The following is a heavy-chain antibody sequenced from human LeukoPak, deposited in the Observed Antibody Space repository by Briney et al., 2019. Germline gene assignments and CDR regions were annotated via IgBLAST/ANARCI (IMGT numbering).Heavy chain of an antibody. CDR2: IRPNSGGI. D-gene: IGHD5-24*01. CDR3: ARDPVDGYSHYDF. CDR1: GYTLTDHH. V-gene: IGHV1-2*02. Sequence: ASVKVSCKASGYTLTDHHLIWVRQAPGQGLEWMGWIRPNSGGIKYAQEFQGRVTMTRDTSISTAYMELTSLTSDDTAIYYCARDPVDGYSHYDFWGQEPWSPSPQ. J-gene: IGHJ4*01.